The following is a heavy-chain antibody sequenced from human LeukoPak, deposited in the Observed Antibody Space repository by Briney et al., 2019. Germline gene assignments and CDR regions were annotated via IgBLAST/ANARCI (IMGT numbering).Heavy chain of an antibody. V-gene: IGHV3-48*02. CDR1: GFTFSSYS. D-gene: IGHD3-3*01. CDR2: IGSSSSSI. J-gene: IGHJ4*02. CDR3: ARALGLEIGY. Sequence: PGGSLRLSCAAPGFTFSSYSMNWVRQPPGKGLEWVSYIGSSSSSIYYADSVKGRFTISRDNAKNSLYLQMNSLRDEDTAVYYCARALGLEIGYWGQGTLVTVSS.